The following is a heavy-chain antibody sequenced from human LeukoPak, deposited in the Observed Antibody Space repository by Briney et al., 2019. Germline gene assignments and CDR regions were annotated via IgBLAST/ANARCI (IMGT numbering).Heavy chain of an antibody. D-gene: IGHD4-17*01. CDR2: IYYSGST. Sequence: SETLSLTCTVSGGSISSYYWSWIRQPPGKGLEWIGYIYYSGSTNYNPSLKSRVTISVDTSKSQFSLRLTSVTAADTAVYYCARANSYYYGDLDYWGQGTLVTVSS. J-gene: IGHJ4*02. CDR1: GGSISSYY. V-gene: IGHV4-59*01. CDR3: ARANSYYYGDLDY.